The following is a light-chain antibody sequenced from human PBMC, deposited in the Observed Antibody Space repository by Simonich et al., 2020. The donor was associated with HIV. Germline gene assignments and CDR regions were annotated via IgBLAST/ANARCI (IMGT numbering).Light chain of an antibody. CDR3: QQYNSYSWT. Sequence: DIQMTQSPSTLSASVGDRVTITCRASQSISSWLAWYQQKPGKAPKLLIYKASSLESGVPSRFSGSGFGTEFTLTISSLQPDDFATYYCQQYNSYSWTSGQGTKVEIK. CDR1: QSISSW. J-gene: IGKJ1*01. V-gene: IGKV1-5*03. CDR2: KAS.